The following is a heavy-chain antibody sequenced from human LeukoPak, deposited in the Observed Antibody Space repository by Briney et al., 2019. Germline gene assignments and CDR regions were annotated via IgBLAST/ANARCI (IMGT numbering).Heavy chain of an antibody. D-gene: IGHD3-22*01. CDR2: IYRSGTT. CDR1: GDSTASGYY. CDR3: ARGRRGYRTEFDS. J-gene: IGHJ4*02. Sequence: SETLSLTCTVSGDSTASGYYGGWIRQAPGKGLEWIGSIYRSGTTYYNPSLKSRVTISIDTSKNQFSLRLTSVTDADTAVYYCARGRRGYRTEFDSWGQGTLVTVSS. V-gene: IGHV4-38-2*02.